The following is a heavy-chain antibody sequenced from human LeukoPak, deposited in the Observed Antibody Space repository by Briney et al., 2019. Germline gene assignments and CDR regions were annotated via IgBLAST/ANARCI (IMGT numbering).Heavy chain of an antibody. J-gene: IGHJ4*02. CDR2: IYHSGST. D-gene: IGHD2-21*02. Sequence: PSETLSLTCTVSGGSISSGSYYWSWIRQPPGKGLEWIGYIYHSGSTYYNPSLKSRVTISVDRSKNQFSLKLSSVTAADTAVYYCARVLRMTHFDYWGQGTLVTVSS. CDR3: ARVLRMTHFDY. CDR1: GGSISSGSYY. V-gene: IGHV4-30-2*01.